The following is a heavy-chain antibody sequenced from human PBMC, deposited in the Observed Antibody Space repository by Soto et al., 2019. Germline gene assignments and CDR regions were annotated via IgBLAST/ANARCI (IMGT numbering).Heavy chain of an antibody. CDR1: GYSFAGYW. J-gene: IGHJ4*02. CDR2: IDPSDSQT. CDR3: ARQIYDSDTGPNFQYYFDS. V-gene: IGHV5-10-1*01. D-gene: IGHD3-22*01. Sequence: LKISCKGSGYSFAGYWITWVRQKPLKGLEWMGRIDPSDSQTYYSPSFRGHVTISVTKSITTVFLQWSSLRASDTAMYYCARQIYDSDTGPNFQYYFDSWGQGTPVTVSS.